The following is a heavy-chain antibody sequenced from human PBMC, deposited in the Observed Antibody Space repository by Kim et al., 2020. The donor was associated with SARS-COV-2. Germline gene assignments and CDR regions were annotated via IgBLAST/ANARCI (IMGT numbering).Heavy chain of an antibody. V-gene: IGHV3-49*02. Sequence: YAASVKGRFTISRDDSKSIAYRQMNSLKTEDTAVYYCTRWEGFTVVPFDYWGQGTLVTVSS. D-gene: IGHD1-26*01. J-gene: IGHJ4*02. CDR3: TRWEGFTVVPFDY.